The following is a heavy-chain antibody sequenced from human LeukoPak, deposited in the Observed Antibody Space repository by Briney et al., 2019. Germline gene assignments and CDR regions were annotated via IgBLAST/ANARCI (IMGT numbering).Heavy chain of an antibody. CDR2: INPSGGST. CDR1: GYTFTSYY. V-gene: IGHV1-46*01. Sequence: ASVKVSCKASGYTFTSYYMHWVRQAPGQGLEWMGRINPSGGSTSYAQKFQGRVTMTRDTSTSTVYMELSSLRSEDTAVYYCARGYYGAGSYYKTSLGYWGQGTLVTVPS. J-gene: IGHJ4*02. CDR3: ARGYYGAGSYYKTSLGY. D-gene: IGHD3-10*01.